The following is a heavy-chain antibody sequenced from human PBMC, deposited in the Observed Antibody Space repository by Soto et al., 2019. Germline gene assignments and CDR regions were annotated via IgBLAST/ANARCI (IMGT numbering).Heavy chain of an antibody. Sequence: QLQLQESGPGLVRPSETLSLTCSVSGGSISTSNKHWGWIRQAPGKGLEWIGTIYYSGSTYYNPSLKGRITISVDTSKNQFSLYLSSVTTADTAVYYSARHFTMGSYYYYMDVWGKGTTVIVSS. CDR3: ARHFTMGSYYYYMDV. V-gene: IGHV4-39*01. CDR2: IYYSGST. J-gene: IGHJ6*03. CDR1: GGSISTSNKH.